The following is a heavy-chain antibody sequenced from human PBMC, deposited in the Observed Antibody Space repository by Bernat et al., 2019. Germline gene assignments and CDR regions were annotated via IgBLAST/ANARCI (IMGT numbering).Heavy chain of an antibody. CDR2: IIPILGIA. V-gene: IGHV1-69*02. CDR3: ARATGIAAAGTIFYYYYGMDV. D-gene: IGHD6-13*01. J-gene: IGHJ6*02. Sequence: QVQLVQSGAEVKKPGSSVKVSCKASGGTFSSYTISWVRQAPGQGLEWMGRIIPILGIANYAQKFQGRVTITADKSTSTAYMELSSLRSEDTAVYYCARATGIAAAGTIFYYYYGMDVWGQGTTVTVSS. CDR1: GGTFSSYT.